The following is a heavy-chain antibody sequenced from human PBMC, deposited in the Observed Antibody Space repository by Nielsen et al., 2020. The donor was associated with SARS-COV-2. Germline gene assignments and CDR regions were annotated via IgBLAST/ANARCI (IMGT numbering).Heavy chain of an antibody. D-gene: IGHD3-10*01. CDR2: IYYSGST. V-gene: IGHV4-31*03. Sequence: TLSLTCTVSGGSISSGGYYWSWIRQHPGKGLEWIGYIYYSGSTYYNPSLKSRVAISEDTSKNQFSLKLISVTAADTAVFYCARWFMGGGFDYWGQGSLVTVSS. J-gene: IGHJ4*02. CDR3: ARWFMGGGFDY. CDR1: GGSISSGGYY.